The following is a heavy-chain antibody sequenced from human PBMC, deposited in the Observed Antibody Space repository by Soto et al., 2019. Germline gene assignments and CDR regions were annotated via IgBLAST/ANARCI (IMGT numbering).Heavy chain of an antibody. V-gene: IGHV4-59*01. J-gene: IGHJ5*02. Sequence: SETLSLTCTVSGGSISSYYWSWIRLPPGKGLEWIGYIYYSGRTNYNPSLQSRVTISVDTSKNQFSLKLSSVTAADTAVYYCARVYMSSSSSFGWFDPWGQGTLVTVSS. D-gene: IGHD6-6*01. CDR1: GGSISSYY. CDR3: ARVYMSSSSSFGWFDP. CDR2: IYYSGRT.